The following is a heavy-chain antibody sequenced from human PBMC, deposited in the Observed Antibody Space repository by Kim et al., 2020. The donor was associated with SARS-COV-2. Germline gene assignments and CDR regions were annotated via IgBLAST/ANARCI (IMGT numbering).Heavy chain of an antibody. CDR3: AREQQLVMGSWFDP. V-gene: IGHV4-39*02. CDR2: IYYSGST. D-gene: IGHD6-13*01. Sequence: SETLSLTCTVSGGSISSSSYYWGWIRQPPGKGLEWIGSIYYSGSTYYNPSLKSRVTISVDTSKNQFSLKLSSVTAADTAVYYCAREQQLVMGSWFDPWGQGTLVTVSS. J-gene: IGHJ5*02. CDR1: GGSISSSSYY.